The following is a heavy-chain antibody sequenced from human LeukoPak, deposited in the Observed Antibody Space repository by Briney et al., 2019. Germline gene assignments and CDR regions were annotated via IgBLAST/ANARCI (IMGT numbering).Heavy chain of an antibody. Sequence: SETLSLTCAVYGGSFSGYHWSWIRQPPGKGLEWIGEINHSGSTNYNPSLKSRVTISVDTSKNQFSLKLSSVTAADTAVYYCARVPYYDSSPPIWGQGTMVTVSS. D-gene: IGHD3-22*01. V-gene: IGHV4-34*01. CDR1: GGSFSGYH. J-gene: IGHJ3*02. CDR3: ARVPYYDSSPPI. CDR2: INHSGST.